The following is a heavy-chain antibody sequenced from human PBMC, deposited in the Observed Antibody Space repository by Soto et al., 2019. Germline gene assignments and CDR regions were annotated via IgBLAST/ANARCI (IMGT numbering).Heavy chain of an antibody. J-gene: IGHJ6*03. CDR3: ARCRRAVAGIYYYYMDV. CDR2: IYPGDSDT. CDR1: GYSFTSYW. Sequence: GESLKISCKGSGYSFTSYWIGWVRQMPGKGLEWMGIIYPGDSDTRYSPSFQGQVTISADKSISTAYLQWSSLKASDTAMYYCARCRRAVAGIYYYYMDVWGKGTTVTVSS. V-gene: IGHV5-51*01. D-gene: IGHD6-19*01.